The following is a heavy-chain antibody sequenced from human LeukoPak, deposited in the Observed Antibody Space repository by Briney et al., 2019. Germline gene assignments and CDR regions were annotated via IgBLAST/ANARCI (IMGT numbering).Heavy chain of an antibody. Sequence: AASVKVSCKASGGTFSSYAISWVRQAPGQGLEWMGRINPILGIANYAQKFQGRVTITADKSTSTAYMELSSLRSEDTAVYYCARAALIPAAAIRWFDPWGQGTLVTVSS. CDR3: ARAALIPAAAIRWFDP. J-gene: IGHJ5*02. CDR2: INPILGIA. V-gene: IGHV1-69*04. CDR1: GGTFSSYA. D-gene: IGHD2-2*01.